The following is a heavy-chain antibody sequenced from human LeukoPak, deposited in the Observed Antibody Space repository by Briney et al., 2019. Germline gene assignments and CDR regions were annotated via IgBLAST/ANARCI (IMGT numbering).Heavy chain of an antibody. J-gene: IGHJ5*02. D-gene: IGHD6-13*01. CDR2: IYHSGST. CDR1: GGSISSSNW. V-gene: IGHV4-4*02. CDR3: ARVVAADVHLDP. Sequence: SSETLSLTCAVSGGSISSSNWWSWVRRPPGKGLEWIGEIYHSGSTNYNPSLKSRVTISVDKSKNQFSLKLSSVTAADTAVYYCARVVAADVHLDPWGQGTLVTVSS.